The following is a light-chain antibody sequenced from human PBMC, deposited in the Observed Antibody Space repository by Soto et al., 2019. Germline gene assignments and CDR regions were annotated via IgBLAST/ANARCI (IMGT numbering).Light chain of an antibody. CDR1: QSGVYNYNNKNY. CDR3: QQYYGTPFT. Sequence: DIVMTQSPDSLAVSLGEGATINCKSSQSGVYNYNNKNYLAWYQQRPGQSPKRLINWASTRDSGVPDRFSGSGSGEDFTPTIGSLQAEDGAGYFWQQYYGTPFTFGPGTKVGVK. V-gene: IGKV4-1*01. CDR2: WAS. J-gene: IGKJ3*01.